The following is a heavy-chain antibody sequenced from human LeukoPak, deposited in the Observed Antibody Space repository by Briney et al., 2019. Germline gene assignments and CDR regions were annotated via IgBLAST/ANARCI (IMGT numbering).Heavy chain of an antibody. D-gene: IGHD6-13*01. V-gene: IGHV3-11*06. CDR3: ARPPYSSSWDPGWFDP. J-gene: IGHJ5*02. Sequence: KTGGSLRLSCVASGFTFSGYYMSWIRQAPGKGLEWVSYISSSSDYTNYADSVRGRFTISRDNAKNSLYLQMNSLRAEDTAVYYCARPPYSSSWDPGWFDPWGQGTLITVSS. CDR2: ISSSSDYT. CDR1: GFTFSGYY.